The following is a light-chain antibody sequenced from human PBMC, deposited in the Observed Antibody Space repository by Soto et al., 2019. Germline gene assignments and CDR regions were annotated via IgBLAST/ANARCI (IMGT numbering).Light chain of an antibody. CDR2: AAS. CDR3: QKFNAVPT. CDR1: QAINNY. J-gene: IGKJ4*01. Sequence: DIQMTQSPSSLSASVGDRVTITCRASQAINNYLAWYQQKPGKVPTLLISAASTLQSGVPSRFSGSGSGTDFTLTISSLQPEDVATYYCQKFNAVPTCGGGTKVEI. V-gene: IGKV1-27*01.